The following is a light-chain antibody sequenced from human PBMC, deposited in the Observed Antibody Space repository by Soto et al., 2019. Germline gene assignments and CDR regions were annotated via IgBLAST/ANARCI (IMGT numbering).Light chain of an antibody. CDR3: QQYGNSPRT. J-gene: IGKJ1*01. CDR2: GAS. Sequence: EIVLTQSPGTLSLSPGERATLSCRASQSISSSYLAWYQQKPGQAPRLLIYGASSRATGIPDRFSGSGSGTAFTLTISSLEPEDFAVYYCQQYGNSPRTFGQGTKVEIK. V-gene: IGKV3-20*01. CDR1: QSISSSY.